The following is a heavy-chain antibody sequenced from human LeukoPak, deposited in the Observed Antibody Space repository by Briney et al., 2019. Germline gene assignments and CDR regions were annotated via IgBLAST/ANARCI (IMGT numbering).Heavy chain of an antibody. CDR2: IYTSGST. Sequence: SETLSLTCTVSGGSISSSYWSWIRQPAGKGLEWIGRIYTSGSTNYNPSLKSRVTMSVDTSKKQFSLKLSSVTAADTAVYYCAREYSTGWYGGWFDPWGQGTLVIVSS. D-gene: IGHD6-19*01. J-gene: IGHJ5*02. CDR1: GGSISSSY. CDR3: AREYSTGWYGGWFDP. V-gene: IGHV4-4*07.